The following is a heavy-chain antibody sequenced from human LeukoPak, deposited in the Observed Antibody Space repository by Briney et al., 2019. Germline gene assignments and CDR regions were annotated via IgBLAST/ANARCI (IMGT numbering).Heavy chain of an antibody. D-gene: IGHD3-16*01. Sequence: ASVKVSCKGSGYTFATYGVSWVRQAPGQGLEWMGWISAHYGDTNFARRLQDTVTLTTDTSTSTAYMELRSLKSDDTAVYYCARSVGGSFDFWGQGTPVTVSS. V-gene: IGHV1-18*01. CDR2: ISAHYGDT. J-gene: IGHJ4*02. CDR1: GYTFATYG. CDR3: ARSVGGSFDF.